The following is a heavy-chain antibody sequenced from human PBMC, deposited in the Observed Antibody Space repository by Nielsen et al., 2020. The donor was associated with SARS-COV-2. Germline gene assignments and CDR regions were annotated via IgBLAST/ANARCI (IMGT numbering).Heavy chain of an antibody. V-gene: IGHV5-51*04. CDR3: ARNTYGGSTDY. CDR1: GYTFTSYW. Sequence: GGSLRLSCQGSGYTFTSYWIGWVRQMPGKGLEWMGVIYPRDSDTRYNPSFQGQVTISADKPISTVYLQWSGLKASDSAMYYCARNTYGGSTDYWGQGTLVTVSS. J-gene: IGHJ4*02. CDR2: IYPRDSDT. D-gene: IGHD4-23*01.